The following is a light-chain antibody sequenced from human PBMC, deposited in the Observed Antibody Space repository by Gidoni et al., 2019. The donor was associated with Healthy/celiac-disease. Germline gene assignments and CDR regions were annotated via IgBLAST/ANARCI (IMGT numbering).Light chain of an antibody. CDR3: QQYGSSRT. V-gene: IGKV3-20*01. CDR2: GAS. J-gene: IGKJ1*01. CDR1: QSVSSSY. Sequence: ELVLTQSPGTLSLSPGERATLSCRASQSVSSSYLAWYQQKPGQAPRLLIYGASSRATGIPYRFSGSGSGTDFTLTISRLEPEDFAVYYCQQYGSSRTFGQGTKVEIK.